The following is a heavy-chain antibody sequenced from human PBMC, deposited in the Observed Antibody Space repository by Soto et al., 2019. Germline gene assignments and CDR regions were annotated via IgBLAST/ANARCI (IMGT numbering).Heavy chain of an antibody. CDR2: INWDDNK. J-gene: IGHJ4*02. Sequence: QITLKESGPPLVKPTQTLTLTCTLSGSSLSTSGVGVSWIRQPPGKALEWLAHINWDDNKRFSPSLQSRLTITKDNSKDQVVLTRTNMNPVDTATYYCAHRRNFYNNSGLDYWGQGTLVTVSS. CDR1: GSSLSTSGVG. V-gene: IGHV2-5*02. D-gene: IGHD3-22*01. CDR3: AHRRNFYNNSGLDY.